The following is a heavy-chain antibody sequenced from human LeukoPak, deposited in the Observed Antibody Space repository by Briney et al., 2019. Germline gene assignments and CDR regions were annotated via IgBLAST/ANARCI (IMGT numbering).Heavy chain of an antibody. Sequence: SETLSLTCTVSGVSISSTNSYWGWIRQSPRTGLEWIGNIYSSGSTYYSPSLKSRVTISIDTSENQFSLKLTSVTAADTAVYYCARKREGPATGIDYWSQGTLVTVSS. J-gene: IGHJ4*02. CDR2: IYSSGST. V-gene: IGHV4-39*07. CDR3: ARKREGPATGIDY. D-gene: IGHD2-15*01. CDR1: GVSISSTNSY.